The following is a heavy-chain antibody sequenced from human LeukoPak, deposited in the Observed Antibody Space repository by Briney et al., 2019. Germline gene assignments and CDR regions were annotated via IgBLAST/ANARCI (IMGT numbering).Heavy chain of an antibody. J-gene: IGHJ3*02. CDR3: ARDNSYSGSYLEAFDI. CDR1: GGSISSGSYY. CDR2: IYTSGST. V-gene: IGHV4-61*02. Sequence: SETLSLTCSVSGGSISSGSYYWSWIRQPAGKGLEWIGRIYTSGSTNYNPSLKSRVTISVDTSKNQFSLKLSSVTAADTAVYYCARDNSYSGSYLEAFDIWGQGTMVTVSS. D-gene: IGHD1-26*01.